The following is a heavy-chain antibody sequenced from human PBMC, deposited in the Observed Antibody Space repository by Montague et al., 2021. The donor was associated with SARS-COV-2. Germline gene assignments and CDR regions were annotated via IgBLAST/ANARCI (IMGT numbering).Heavy chain of an antibody. CDR1: GFTFSSYA. D-gene: IGHD6-13*01. Sequence: SLSLSFAASGFTFSSYAMSWVRQAPGKGLEWASAISGSGGSTYYADSVKGRFTISRDNSKNTLYLQMNSLRAEDTAVYYCAKVGSSWYHGYYYGMDVWGQGTTVTVSS. CDR2: ISGSGGST. CDR3: AKVGSSWYHGYYYGMDV. J-gene: IGHJ6*02. V-gene: IGHV3-23*01.